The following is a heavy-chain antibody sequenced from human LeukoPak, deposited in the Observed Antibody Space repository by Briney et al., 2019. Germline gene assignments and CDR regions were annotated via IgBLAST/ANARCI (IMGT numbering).Heavy chain of an antibody. V-gene: IGHV3-11*01. CDR1: GFTFSDYY. Sequence: KPGGSLRLSCAASGFTFSDYYMSWIRQAPGKGLEWVSYICDSGRTIYYADSVKGRFTISRDNAKNSVYLQMNNLGAEDTAVYYCARDCLGDYDHSGYYDKWGQGTLVTVSS. J-gene: IGHJ4*02. D-gene: IGHD3-22*01. CDR3: ARDCLGDYDHSGYYDK. CDR2: ICDSGRTI.